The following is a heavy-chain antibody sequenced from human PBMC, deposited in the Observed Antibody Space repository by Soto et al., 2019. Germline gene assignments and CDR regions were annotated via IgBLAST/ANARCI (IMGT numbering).Heavy chain of an antibody. J-gene: IGHJ6*04. V-gene: IGHV3-11*05. CDR2: ITSSGIYT. Sequence: QVQLVESGGGLVKPGGSLRLSCAASGLTFSDYYMSWILQAQGQGLERVSYITSSGIYTKYADSVQGRFTISRDNATNSLYLQMNSRRDEDTAVYYCARELDGIDVWGEGTTVTVSS. CDR1: GLTFSDYY. CDR3: ARELDGIDV.